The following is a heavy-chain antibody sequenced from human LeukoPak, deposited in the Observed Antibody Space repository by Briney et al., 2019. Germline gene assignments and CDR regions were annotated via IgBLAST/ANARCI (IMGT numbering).Heavy chain of an antibody. CDR2: IYYSGST. Sequence: SXTXSLTCTVSGGSISSYYWSWIRQPPGKGLEWIGYIYYSGSTNYNPSLKSRVTISVDTSKNQFSLKLSSVTAADTAVYYCARVTYTNAWTWGQGTLVTVSS. CDR1: GGSISSYY. J-gene: IGHJ5*02. V-gene: IGHV4-59*01. D-gene: IGHD6-19*01. CDR3: ARVTYTNAWT.